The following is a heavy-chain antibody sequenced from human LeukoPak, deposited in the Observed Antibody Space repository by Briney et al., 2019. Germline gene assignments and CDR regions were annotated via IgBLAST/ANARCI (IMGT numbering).Heavy chain of an antibody. CDR3: ARGVVATIRWCGGDCSRYYFDY. D-gene: IGHD2-21*02. V-gene: IGHV4-38-2*02. Sequence: PSETLSLTCTVSGYSISSGYYWGWIRQPPGKGLEWIGSIYHSGSTYYNPSLKSRVTISVDTSKNQFSLKLSSVTAADTAVYYCARGVVATIRWCGGDCSRYYFDYWGQGTLVTVSS. J-gene: IGHJ4*02. CDR1: GYSISSGYY. CDR2: IYHSGST.